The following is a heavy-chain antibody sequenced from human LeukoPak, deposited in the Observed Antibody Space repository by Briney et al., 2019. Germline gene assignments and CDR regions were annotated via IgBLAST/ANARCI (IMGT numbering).Heavy chain of an antibody. CDR3: ARVDITMVRGGGRTHHTEQYYYYYYYMDV. V-gene: IGHV3-48*01. CDR1: GFTFSNFP. Sequence: GGSLRFSCVASGFTFSNFPMHWVRQAPGKGLEWVSYISSTSSTIYYADSVKGRFTISRDNSKNTMYLQMNSLRAEDTAVYYCARVDITMVRGGGRTHHTEQYYYYYYYMDVWGKGTTVTISS. CDR2: ISSTSSTI. D-gene: IGHD3-10*01. J-gene: IGHJ6*03.